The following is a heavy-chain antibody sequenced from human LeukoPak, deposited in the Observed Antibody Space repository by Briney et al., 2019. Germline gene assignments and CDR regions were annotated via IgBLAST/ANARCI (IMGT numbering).Heavy chain of an antibody. CDR1: GFTFSSYG. Sequence: LRLSCAASGFTFSSYGMHWVRQAPGKGLEWVAVISYDGSNKYYADSVKGRFTISRDNSKNTVYLQMNSLRAEDTAMYYCARRDDHNGRDYWGQGTLVTVSS. CDR2: ISYDGSNK. J-gene: IGHJ4*02. D-gene: IGHD5-24*01. V-gene: IGHV3-30*03. CDR3: ARRDDHNGRDY.